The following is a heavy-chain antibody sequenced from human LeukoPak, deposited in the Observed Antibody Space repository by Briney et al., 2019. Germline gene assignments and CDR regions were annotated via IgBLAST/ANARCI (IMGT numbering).Heavy chain of an antibody. D-gene: IGHD2-2*01. CDR1: GYTFTSYG. CDR3: ARDLYCSSTSCYANWFDP. J-gene: IGHJ5*02. V-gene: IGHV1-18*01. CDR2: ISAYNGNT. Sequence: ASVKVSRKASGYTFTSYGISWVRQAPGQGLEWMGWISAYNGNTNYAQKLQGRVTMTTDTSTSTAYMELRSLRSDDTAVYYCARDLYCSSTSCYANWFDPWGQGTLVTVSS.